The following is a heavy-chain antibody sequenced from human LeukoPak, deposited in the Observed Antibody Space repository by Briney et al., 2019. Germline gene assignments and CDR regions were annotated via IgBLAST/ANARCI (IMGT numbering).Heavy chain of an antibody. Sequence: KTSENLSLTCTVSGGSISSGDYYWSWIRQPPGKGLEWIGYIYYSGSTYYNPSLKSRVTISVDTSKNQFSLKLSSVTAADTAVYYCASYRNVDTAMVHWFDPWGQGTLVTVSS. CDR3: ASYRNVDTAMVHWFDP. J-gene: IGHJ5*02. D-gene: IGHD5-18*01. CDR1: GGSISSGDYY. CDR2: IYYSGST. V-gene: IGHV4-30-4*01.